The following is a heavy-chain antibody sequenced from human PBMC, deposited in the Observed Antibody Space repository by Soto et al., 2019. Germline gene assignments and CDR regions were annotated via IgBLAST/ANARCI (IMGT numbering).Heavy chain of an antibody. D-gene: IGHD3-22*01. CDR3: ARGVKYDSSDYCIVY. V-gene: IGHV1-46*01. CDR2: INPSGGGT. J-gene: IGHJ4*01. Sequence: ASVKVSCKASGYTFTSYYMHWVRQAPGQGLEWMGIINPSGGGTSSAQKFQGRVILTRDTSTSTVYMELSSLRSEDTAVYYCARGVKYDSSDYCIVYWGQGTLVTVSS. CDR1: GYTFTSYY.